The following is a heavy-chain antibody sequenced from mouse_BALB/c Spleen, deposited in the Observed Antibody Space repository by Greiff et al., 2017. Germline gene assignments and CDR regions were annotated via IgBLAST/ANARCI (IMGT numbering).Heavy chain of an antibody. CDR3: AREGCTKDFDY. V-gene: IGHV5-9-4*01. Sequence: EVQVVESGGGLVKPGGSLKLSCAASGFTFSSYAMSWVRQSPEKRLEWVAEISSGGSYTYYPDIVTGRFTISRDNAKNTLYLEMSSLRSEDTAMYYFAREGCTKDFDYWGQGTTLTVSS. J-gene: IGHJ2*01. D-gene: IGHD2-14*01. CDR2: ISSGGSYT. CDR1: GFTFSSYA.